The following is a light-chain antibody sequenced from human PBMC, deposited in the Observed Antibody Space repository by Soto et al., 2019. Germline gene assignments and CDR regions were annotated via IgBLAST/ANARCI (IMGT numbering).Light chain of an antibody. CDR1: QSVSSN. CDR3: QQYNKWPQWT. J-gene: IGKJ1*01. V-gene: IGKV3-15*01. CDR2: SAS. Sequence: IVIIQSPVTLSVSPGERVTRSCRPSQSVSSNLAWYQQNPGQAPSLLIFSASTRATGVPPRFSGSGSGTEFTLTISSLQSEDFAVYYCQQYNKWPQWTFGQGTKVDI.